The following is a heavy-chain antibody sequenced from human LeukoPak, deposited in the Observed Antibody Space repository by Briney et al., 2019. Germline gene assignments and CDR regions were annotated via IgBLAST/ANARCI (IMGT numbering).Heavy chain of an antibody. D-gene: IGHD1-26*01. V-gene: IGHV3-23*01. CDR2: ISGNDGTT. Sequence: PGGSLRLSCAASGFTCSSYVMSWVRQAPGKGLEWVSTISGNDGTTYYADSLKGRFTISRDNSRNTLFLQMNSLRAEDTAVYYCAGTSGPFGFWGQGTLVTVSS. CDR1: GFTCSSYV. J-gene: IGHJ4*02. CDR3: AGTSGPFGF.